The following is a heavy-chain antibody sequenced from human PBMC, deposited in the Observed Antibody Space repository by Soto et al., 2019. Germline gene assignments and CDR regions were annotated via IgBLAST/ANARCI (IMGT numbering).Heavy chain of an antibody. D-gene: IGHD6-13*01. Sequence: SVKVSCKASGGTFSSYAISWVRQAPGQGLEWMGGIIPIFGTANYAQKFQGRVTITADESTSTAYMELRSLRSDDTAVYYCARDGLIAAAVFDYWGQGTLVTVSS. CDR3: ARDGLIAAAVFDY. V-gene: IGHV1-69*13. CDR2: IIPIFGTA. J-gene: IGHJ4*02. CDR1: GGTFSSYA.